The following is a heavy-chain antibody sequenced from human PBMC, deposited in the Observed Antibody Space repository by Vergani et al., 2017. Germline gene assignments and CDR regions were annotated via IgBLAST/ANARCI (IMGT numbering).Heavy chain of an antibody. Sequence: EVQLLESGGGLVQPGGSLRLSCAASGFIFSSYAMSWVRQAPGKGLEWVSAISGSGGSTYYADSVKGRFTISRDNSKNTLYLQMNSLRAEDTAVYYCAKDGRGYCSSTSCDARYYYYYMDVWGKGTTVTVSS. D-gene: IGHD2-2*01. CDR2: ISGSGGST. CDR1: GFIFSSYA. J-gene: IGHJ6*03. V-gene: IGHV3-23*01. CDR3: AKDGRGYCSSTSCDARYYYYYMDV.